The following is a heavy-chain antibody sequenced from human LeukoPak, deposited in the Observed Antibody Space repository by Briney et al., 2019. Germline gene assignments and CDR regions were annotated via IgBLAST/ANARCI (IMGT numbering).Heavy chain of an antibody. Sequence: PSETLSLTCTVSGGSISRYYWSWIRQSPGKGLEWIGEINHSGTTKYNPSLKSRVTISVDTPQNQFSLRLSSVTAADTAVYYCTRNNWFDPWGQGTLVTVSS. CDR3: TRNNWFDP. CDR1: GGSISRYY. V-gene: IGHV4-34*01. CDR2: INHSGTT. J-gene: IGHJ5*02.